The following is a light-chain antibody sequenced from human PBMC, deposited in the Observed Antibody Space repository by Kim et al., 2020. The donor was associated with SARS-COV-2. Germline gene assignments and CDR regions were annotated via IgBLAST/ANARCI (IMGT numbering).Light chain of an antibody. CDR2: NTS. CDR1: SGAVTTAYY. CDR3: LLFYGGVQV. V-gene: IGLV7-43*01. Sequence: QAVVTQEPSLTVSPGGTVTLTCASSSGAVTTAYYPNWFQQKPGQATRALIYNTSNKHAWTPARFSGSLLGGKAALTLSGVQPEDEAEYYCLLFYGGVQVFGGGTQLTVL. J-gene: IGLJ2*01.